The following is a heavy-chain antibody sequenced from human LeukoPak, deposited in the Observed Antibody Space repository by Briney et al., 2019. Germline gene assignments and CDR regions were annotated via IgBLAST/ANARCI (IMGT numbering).Heavy chain of an antibody. CDR2: IYSGGST. CDR1: GFTFSSFW. D-gene: IGHD1-26*01. V-gene: IGHV3-66*01. CDR3: ARGASGSYFDY. J-gene: IGHJ4*02. Sequence: GGSLRLSCEASGFTFSSFWMSWVRQAPGKGLEWVSVIYSGGSTYYADSVKGRFTISRDNSKNTLYLQMNSLRAEDTAVYYCARGASGSYFDYWGQGTLVTVSS.